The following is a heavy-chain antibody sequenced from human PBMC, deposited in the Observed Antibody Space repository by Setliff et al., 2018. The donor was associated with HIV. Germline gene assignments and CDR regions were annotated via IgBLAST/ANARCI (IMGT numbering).Heavy chain of an antibody. J-gene: IGHJ6*02. CDR1: GYTFTSYG. V-gene: IGHV1-18*01. CDR2: ISAYNGNT. Sequence: ASVKVSCKASGYTFTSYGISWVRQAPGQGLEWMGWISAYNGNTNYAQKLQGRVTMTTDTSTSTAYMELRSLRSDDTAVYYCARDVLLWFGELLTNNYYYYGMDVWGQGTTVTVS. CDR3: ARDVLLWFGELLTNNYYYYGMDV. D-gene: IGHD3-10*01.